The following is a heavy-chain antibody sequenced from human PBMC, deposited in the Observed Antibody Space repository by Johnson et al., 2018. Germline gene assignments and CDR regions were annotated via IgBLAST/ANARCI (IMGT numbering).Heavy chain of an antibody. Sequence: VQLVQSGGGLVQPGGSLRLSCAASGFTFSSYAMSWVRQAPGKGLEWVSAITASGDITSYADSVKGRFTISRDSSKNTLYLQMNSLRAEDTAIYYCARGKGSGLRSGSQDTFDIWGQGTMVTVSS. D-gene: IGHD1-26*01. CDR1: GFTFSSYA. J-gene: IGHJ3*02. CDR2: ITASGDIT. V-gene: IGHV3-23*04. CDR3: ARGKGSGLRSGSQDTFDI.